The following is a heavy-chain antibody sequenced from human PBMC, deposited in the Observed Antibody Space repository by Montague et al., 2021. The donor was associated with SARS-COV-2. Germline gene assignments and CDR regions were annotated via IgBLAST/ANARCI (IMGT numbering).Heavy chain of an antibody. D-gene: IGHD3-16*02. CDR1: GFTFSNYD. Sequence: SLRLSCAASGFTFSNYDMNWVRQAPGKGPEWISYIITSAYTTSYAGSVKGRFTISRGNGKNSLYLQMNSLGVEDTAVYYCTGDYRSIVGDGLDIWGQGTKVTVSS. CDR3: TGDYRSIVGDGLDI. CDR2: IITSAYTT. J-gene: IGHJ3*02. V-gene: IGHV3-48*03.